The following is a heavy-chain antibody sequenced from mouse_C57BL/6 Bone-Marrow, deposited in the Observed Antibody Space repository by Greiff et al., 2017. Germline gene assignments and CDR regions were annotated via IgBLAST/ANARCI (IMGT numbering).Heavy chain of an antibody. Sequence: DVKLVESGGDLVKPGGSLKLSCAASGFTFSSYGMSWVRQTPDKRLEWVATISSGGSYTYYPDSVKGRFTISRDNAKNTLYLQMSSLTSEDTAKYYCARHVTSPLYYFDDWGQGTTLTVSS. D-gene: IGHD2-12*01. J-gene: IGHJ2*01. CDR2: ISSGGSYT. CDR1: GFTFSSYG. V-gene: IGHV5-6*02. CDR3: ARHVTSPLYYFDD.